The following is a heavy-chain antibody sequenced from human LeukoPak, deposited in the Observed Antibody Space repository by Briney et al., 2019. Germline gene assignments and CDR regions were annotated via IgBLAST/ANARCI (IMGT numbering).Heavy chain of an antibody. D-gene: IGHD6-13*01. CDR2: IYYSGST. CDR3: ARGGIAAAPPDY. J-gene: IGHJ4*02. V-gene: IGHV4-59*01. Sequence: SETLSLTCTVSGGSISNYYWSWIRQPPGKGPEWIGFIYYSGSTNYNPSLKSRVTISVDTSKNQFSLKLTSVTAADTAVYYCARGGIAAAPPDYWGQGTLVTVSS. CDR1: GGSISNYY.